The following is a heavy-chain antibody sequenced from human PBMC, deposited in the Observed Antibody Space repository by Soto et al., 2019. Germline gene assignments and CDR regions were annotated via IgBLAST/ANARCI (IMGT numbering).Heavy chain of an antibody. Sequence: QVQLVESGGGLVKPGGSLRLSCAASGFTFSDYYMSWIRQAPGKGLEWVSYISSSGSTIYYADSVKGRFTISRDNXXXXXXXXXXXXXXXXTAVYYCARDLVAVTTWYDYWRQGTLVTVSS. CDR3: ARDLVAVTTWYDY. D-gene: IGHD4-4*01. CDR1: GFTFSDYY. V-gene: IGHV3-11*01. J-gene: IGHJ4*02. CDR2: ISSSGSTI.